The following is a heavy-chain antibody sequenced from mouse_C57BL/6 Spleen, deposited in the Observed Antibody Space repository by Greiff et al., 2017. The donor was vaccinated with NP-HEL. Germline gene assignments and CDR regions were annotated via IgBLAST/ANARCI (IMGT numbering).Heavy chain of an antibody. CDR2: IHPNSGST. CDR3: ARAGGQQPWFAY. J-gene: IGHJ3*01. CDR1: GYTFTSYW. Sequence: QVQLQQPGAELVKPGASVKLSCKASGYTFTSYWKHWVKQRPGQGLEWIGMIHPNSGSTNYNEKFKSKATLTVDKSSSTAYMQLSSLTSEDSAVYHCARAGGQQPWFAYWGQGTLVTVSA. D-gene: IGHD6-1*01. V-gene: IGHV1-64*01.